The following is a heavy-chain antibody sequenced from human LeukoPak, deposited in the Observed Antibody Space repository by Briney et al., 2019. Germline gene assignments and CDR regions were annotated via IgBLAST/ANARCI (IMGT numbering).Heavy chain of an antibody. Sequence: GGSLRLSCAASGFTFSSYAMTWVRQAPGKGLEWVSAISGDGSGTYYADSVKGRFTISRDNSKSKLYLQVNSLRAEDTAVYYCAKDPTSGWYIGGFDYWGQGTLVTVSS. V-gene: IGHV3-23*01. CDR2: ISGDGSGT. J-gene: IGHJ4*02. CDR3: AKDPTSGWYIGGFDY. D-gene: IGHD6-19*01. CDR1: GFTFSSYA.